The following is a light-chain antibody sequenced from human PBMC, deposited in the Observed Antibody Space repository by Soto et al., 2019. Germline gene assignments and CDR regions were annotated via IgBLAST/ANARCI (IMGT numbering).Light chain of an antibody. CDR1: SGSLS. J-gene: IGLJ1*01. CDR3: AAWDDSRNGLYV. CDR2: SNN. V-gene: IGLV1-44*01. Sequence: QSVLTQPPSASGTPAQRLTISCSASSGSLSVDWYQHLPGTAPKLLIQSNNQRPSGVPDRFSGSKSGTSASLAISGLQSEDDADYYCAAWDDSRNGLYVFGTGTKLTFL.